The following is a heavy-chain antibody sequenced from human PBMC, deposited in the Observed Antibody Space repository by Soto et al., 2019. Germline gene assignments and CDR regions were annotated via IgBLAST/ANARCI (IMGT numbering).Heavy chain of an antibody. J-gene: IGHJ3*02. D-gene: IGHD4-17*01. V-gene: IGHV3-23*01. CDR2: ISGSGGST. Sequence: EVHLLESGGGLVQPGGSLRLSCAASGFTFSSYAMSWVRQAPGKGLEWVSAISGSGGSTYYADSVKGRFTISRDNSKNTLYLQMNSRRAEDTAVYYCAKEIYGDHDAFDIWGQGTMVTVSS. CDR3: AKEIYGDHDAFDI. CDR1: GFTFSSYA.